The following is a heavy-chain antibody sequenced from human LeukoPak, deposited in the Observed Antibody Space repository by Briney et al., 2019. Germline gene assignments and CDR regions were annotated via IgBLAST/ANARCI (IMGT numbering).Heavy chain of an antibody. Sequence: SGTLSLTCGLSGGSLTSTNWWSWVRQPPGQGLEWIGEVSLSGLTNYNPSLSRRVIMALETSKNHLSLNLTSATAADTAVYYCSRENGAFSPFGYWGQGTLVTVPS. D-gene: IGHD2-8*01. V-gene: IGHV4-4*02. CDR1: GGSLTSTNW. CDR3: SRENGAFSPFGY. J-gene: IGHJ4*02. CDR2: VSLSGLT.